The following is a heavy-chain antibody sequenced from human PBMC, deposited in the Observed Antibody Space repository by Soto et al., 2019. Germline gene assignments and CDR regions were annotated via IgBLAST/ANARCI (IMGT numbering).Heavy chain of an antibody. CDR2: IYYSGST. Sequence: SGSIALACAVCGGSMRSGGYDWCLIRQHPGKGLEWIGYIYYSGSTYYTPSLKSRVTISVDTSKNQFSLKLSSVTAADTAVYYCARVRGYCSGGSCSHDAFDIRGQGTMVTV. J-gene: IGHJ3*02. V-gene: IGHV4-31*11. CDR3: ARVRGYCSGGSCSHDAFDI. CDR1: GGSMRSGGYD. D-gene: IGHD2-15*01.